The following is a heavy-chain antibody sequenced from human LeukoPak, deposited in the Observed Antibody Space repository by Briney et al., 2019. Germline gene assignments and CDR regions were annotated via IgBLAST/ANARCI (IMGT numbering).Heavy chain of an antibody. J-gene: IGHJ4*02. CDR2: INPNSGGT. D-gene: IGHD1-26*01. CDR1: GYTFTGYY. Sequence: ASVKVSCKASGYTFTGYYMHWVRQAPGQGLEWMGWINPNSGGTNYAQKFQGRVTMTRDTSISTACMELSRLRSDDTAVYYCARPPFPWELNLLDYWGQGTLVTVSS. CDR3: ARPPFPWELNLLDY. V-gene: IGHV1-2*02.